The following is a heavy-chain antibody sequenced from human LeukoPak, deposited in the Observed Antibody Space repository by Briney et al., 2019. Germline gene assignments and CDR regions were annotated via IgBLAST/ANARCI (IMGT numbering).Heavy chain of an antibody. V-gene: IGHV3-66*01. CDR3: AGRNCSGSSCYQYFEY. J-gene: IGHJ4*02. Sequence: PGGSLSLSCAASGFTVSSNYMSWVRQAPGEGLEWVSVVYSGGTTYYGDSVKDRFTISRDDSNNMLYLQMNSLRVEDTAVYYCAGRNCSGSSCYQYFEYWGRGTLVTVSS. CDR1: GFTVSSNY. D-gene: IGHD2-15*01. CDR2: VYSGGTT.